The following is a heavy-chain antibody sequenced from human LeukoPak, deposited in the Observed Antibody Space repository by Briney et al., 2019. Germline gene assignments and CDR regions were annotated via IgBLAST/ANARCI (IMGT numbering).Heavy chain of an antibody. D-gene: IGHD3-10*01. J-gene: IGHJ4*02. CDR1: GGSISSGGYS. CDR2: IYHSGST. V-gene: IGHV4-30-2*01. Sequence: SETLSLTCAVSGGSISSGGYSWSWIRQPPGKGLEWIGYIYHSGSTYYNPSLKSRVTISVDRSKNQFSLKLSSVTAADTAVYYCARVQGSGGLFARFDYWGQGTLVTVSS. CDR3: ARVQGSGGLFARFDY.